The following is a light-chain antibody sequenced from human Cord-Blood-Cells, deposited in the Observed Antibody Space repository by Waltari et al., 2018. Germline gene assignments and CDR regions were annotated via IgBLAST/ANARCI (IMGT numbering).Light chain of an antibody. V-gene: IGLV2-23*01. Sequence: QSALTQPASVSGSPGQSITISCTGTSSDVGSYNLVSWYQQHPGKAPKSMIYEGSKRPSGVSNRFSGSKSGNTASLTSSGLQAEDEADYYCCSYAGSSTWVFGGGTKLTVL. CDR3: CSYAGSSTWV. CDR2: EGS. CDR1: SSDVGSYNL. J-gene: IGLJ3*02.